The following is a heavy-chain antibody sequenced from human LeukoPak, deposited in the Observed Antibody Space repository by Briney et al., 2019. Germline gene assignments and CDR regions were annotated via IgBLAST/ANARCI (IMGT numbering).Heavy chain of an antibody. J-gene: IGHJ6*03. Sequence: SSQTLSLTCTVSGGSISSGSYYWSWIRQPAGKGLEWIGRIYTSGSTNYNPSLKSRVTISVDTSKNQFSLKLSSVTAADTAVYYCARESYYYDSSGYYDYYYYMDVWGKGTTVNVSS. CDR2: IYTSGST. CDR3: ARESYYYDSSGYYDYYYYMDV. CDR1: GGSISSGSYY. D-gene: IGHD3-22*01. V-gene: IGHV4-61*02.